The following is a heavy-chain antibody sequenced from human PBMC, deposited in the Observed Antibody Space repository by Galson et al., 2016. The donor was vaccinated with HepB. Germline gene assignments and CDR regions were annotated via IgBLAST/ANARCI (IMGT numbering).Heavy chain of an antibody. J-gene: IGHJ4*02. CDR1: GFTFRTCG. Sequence: SLRLSCAASGFTFRTCGMHWVRQAPGEGLEWVASISYDGSSKYYVDSVKGRFTISRDNSENTLILQMNSLRGDDTAVYYCARDPNWYDKAYFDYWGQGTLVTVSS. CDR2: ISYDGSSK. CDR3: ARDPNWYDKAYFDY. D-gene: IGHD1-1*01. V-gene: IGHV3-30*03.